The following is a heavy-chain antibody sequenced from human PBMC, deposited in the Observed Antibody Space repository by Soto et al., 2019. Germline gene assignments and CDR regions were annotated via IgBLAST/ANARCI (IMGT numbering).Heavy chain of an antibody. D-gene: IGHD4-17*01. J-gene: IGHJ4*02. Sequence: ESLTSAFPGSGYTFTLYWIGWVRQMPGKGLEWMGIIYPSDSDTRYSPSFQGQVTISADQSINTAYLQWDSLKASDTAIYYCARPANTVADHFDLWGQGTPVTVSS. CDR2: IYPSDSDT. CDR1: GYTFTLYW. CDR3: ARPANTVADHFDL. V-gene: IGHV5-51*01.